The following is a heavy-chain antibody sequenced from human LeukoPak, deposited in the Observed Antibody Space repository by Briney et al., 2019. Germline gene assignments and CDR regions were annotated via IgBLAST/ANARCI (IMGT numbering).Heavy chain of an antibody. Sequence: GGSLRLSCAASGFTFTSAWMSWVRQAPGKGLEWVGRIKSRDDGGTIDYAAPVKGRFTISRDDSKNTLYVQMNSLRIEDTAVYYCITTTFYYGGKGYWGQGTLVTVSS. D-gene: IGHD4-23*01. V-gene: IGHV3-15*01. J-gene: IGHJ4*02. CDR3: ITTTFYYGGKGY. CDR2: IKSRDDGGTI. CDR1: GFTFTSAW.